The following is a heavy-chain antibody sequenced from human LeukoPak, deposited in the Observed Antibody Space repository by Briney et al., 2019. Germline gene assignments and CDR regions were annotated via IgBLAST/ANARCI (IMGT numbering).Heavy chain of an antibody. J-gene: IGHJ3*01. CDR3: ARDQYYSDTSGYPYDV. Sequence: GGSLRLSCEASGLSFSIYNMNWVRLAPGKGLEWVSSISGSSSQVWYADSVKGRFTSSRDNAKNSLYLQMSRLRVEDTAVYYCARDQYYSDTSGYPYDVWGQGTMVTVSS. V-gene: IGHV3-21*01. D-gene: IGHD3-22*01. CDR1: GLSFSIYN. CDR2: ISGSSSQV.